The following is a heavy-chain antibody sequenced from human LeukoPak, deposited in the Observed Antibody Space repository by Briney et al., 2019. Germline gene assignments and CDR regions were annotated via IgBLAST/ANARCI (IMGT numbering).Heavy chain of an antibody. V-gene: IGHV3-9*01. CDR3: ARASTGEAYYFDY. CDR1: GFTFDDYA. J-gene: IGHJ4*02. D-gene: IGHD4-11*01. Sequence: QSGGSLRLSCAASGFTFDDYAMHWVRQAPGKGLEWVSGISWNSGSIGYADSVKGRFTISRDNSKNTLYLQMNSLRAEDTAVYYCARASTGEAYYFDYWGQGALVTVSS. CDR2: ISWNSGSI.